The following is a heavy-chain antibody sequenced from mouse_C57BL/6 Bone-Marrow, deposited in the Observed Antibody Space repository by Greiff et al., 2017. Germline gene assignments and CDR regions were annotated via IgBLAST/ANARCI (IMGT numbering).Heavy chain of an antibody. CDR2: IYPRSGNT. CDR3: ARTFISYGYFDV. V-gene: IGHV1-81*01. Sequence: QVQLQQSGAELARPGASVKLSCKASGYIFTSYGISWVKQRTGQGLEWIGEIYPRSGNTYYNEKFKGKATLTADKSSSTAYMERRSLTSEDSAVYFCARTFISYGYFDVWGTGTTVTVSS. CDR1: GYIFTSYG. J-gene: IGHJ1*03. D-gene: IGHD2-1*01.